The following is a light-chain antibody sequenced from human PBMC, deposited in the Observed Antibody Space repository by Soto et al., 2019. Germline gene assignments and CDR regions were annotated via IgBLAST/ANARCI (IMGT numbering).Light chain of an antibody. CDR2: AAS. CDR3: EVYGGSPLS. V-gene: IGKV3-20*01. CDR1: QSLGSRR. Sequence: EIVLTQSPGTLSLSPGERATLSCRASQSLGSRRLAWYQQKPGQPPRLLIHAASTRAEGIPDRFSGSGSGTYFTLTISRLEPEDFAVYFCEVYGGSPLSFGSGTKVDVK. J-gene: IGKJ3*01.